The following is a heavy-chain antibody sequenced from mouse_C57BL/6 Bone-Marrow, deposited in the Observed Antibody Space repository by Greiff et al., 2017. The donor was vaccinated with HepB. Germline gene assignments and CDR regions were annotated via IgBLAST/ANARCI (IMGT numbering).Heavy chain of an antibody. J-gene: IGHJ3*01. CDR1: GFTFSSYA. V-gene: IGHV5-9-1*02. CDR2: ISSGGDYI. D-gene: IGHD1-1*01. CDR3: TREGLIYYYGSSWFAY. Sequence: EVKVVESGEGLVKPGGSLKLSCAASGFTFSSYAMSWVRQTPEKRLEWVAYISSGGDYIYYADTVKGRFTISRDNARNTLYLQMSSLKSEDTAMYYCTREGLIYYYGSSWFAYWGQGTLVTVSA.